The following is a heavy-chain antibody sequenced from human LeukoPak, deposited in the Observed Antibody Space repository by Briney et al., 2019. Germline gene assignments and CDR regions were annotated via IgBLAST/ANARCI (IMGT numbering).Heavy chain of an antibody. J-gene: IGHJ4*02. CDR2: ISSSSSTI. CDR1: GFTFSSYS. D-gene: IGHD3-10*01. V-gene: IGHV3-48*04. CDR3: ARFHGSGSGSFSDH. Sequence: PGGSLRLSCAASGFTFSSYSMNWVRQAPGKGLEWVSYISSSSSTIYYADSVKGRFTISRDNAKNSLYLQMNSLRSEDTAVHYCARFHGSGSGSFSDHWGQGTLVTVSS.